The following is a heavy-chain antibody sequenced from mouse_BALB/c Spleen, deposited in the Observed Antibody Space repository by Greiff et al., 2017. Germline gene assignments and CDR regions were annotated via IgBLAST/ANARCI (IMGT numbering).Heavy chain of an antibody. V-gene: IGHV5-6*01. Sequence: EVQVVESGGDLVKPGGSLKLSCAASGFTFSSYGMSWVRQTPDKRLEWVATISSGGSYTYYQDSVKGRFTISRDNAKNTLYLQMSSLKSEDTAMYYCARPYWDDWYFDVWGAGTTVTVSS. J-gene: IGHJ1*01. CDR1: GFTFSSYG. D-gene: IGHD4-1*01. CDR3: ARPYWDDWYFDV. CDR2: ISSGGSYT.